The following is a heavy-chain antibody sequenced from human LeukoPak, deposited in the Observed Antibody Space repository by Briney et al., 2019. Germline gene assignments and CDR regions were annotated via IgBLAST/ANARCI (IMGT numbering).Heavy chain of an antibody. Sequence: GGSLRLSCAASGFTFTGSAIHWVRQASGKGLEWVGRIRTKTNSYATAYAASVKDRFSTSRDDSKNTAYLQMNSLKTEDTAVYYCTRHDVLTGYWWGQGTLVTVSS. D-gene: IGHD3-9*01. CDR2: IRTKTNSYAT. V-gene: IGHV3-73*01. J-gene: IGHJ4*02. CDR3: TRHDVLTGYW. CDR1: GFTFTGSA.